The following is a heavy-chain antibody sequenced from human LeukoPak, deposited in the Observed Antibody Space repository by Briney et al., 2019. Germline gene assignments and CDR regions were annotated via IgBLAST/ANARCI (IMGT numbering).Heavy chain of an antibody. D-gene: IGHD2-15*01. V-gene: IGHV3-30*04. CDR1: GFTFSSYA. CDR2: ISYDGSNK. J-gene: IGHJ6*04. Sequence: GRSLRLSCAASGFTFSSYAIHWVRQAPGKGLEWVAVISYDGSNKYYADSVKGRFTISRDNSKNTLYLQTNSLRAEDTAVYYCARDRLPGCSGGSCYSYYYYGMDVWGKGTTVTVSS. CDR3: ARDRLPGCSGGSCYSYYYYGMDV.